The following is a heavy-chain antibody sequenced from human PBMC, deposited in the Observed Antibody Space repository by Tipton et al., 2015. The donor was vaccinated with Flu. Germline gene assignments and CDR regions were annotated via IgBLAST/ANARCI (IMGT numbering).Heavy chain of an antibody. J-gene: IGHJ4*02. V-gene: IGHV4-39*07. D-gene: IGHD1-26*01. CDR3: ARETVQGPTTTVDY. Sequence: TLSLTCTVSGGSISSSNYYWGWIRQPPGKGLQWIASIFYTGITYYTPSLKSRVSISVDTSKNQFSLRLSSVTAADTAIYYCARETVQGPTTTVDYWGQGTLVTVSS. CDR2: IFYTGIT. CDR1: GGSISSSNYY.